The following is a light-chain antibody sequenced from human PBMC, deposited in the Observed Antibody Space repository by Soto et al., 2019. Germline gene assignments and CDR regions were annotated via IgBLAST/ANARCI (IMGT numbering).Light chain of an antibody. CDR3: QQYHKWPPFT. CDR2: DTS. CDR1: QTVSTN. J-gene: IGKJ2*01. Sequence: EIVMTQSPATLSVSSGERVTLSCRASQTVSTNLAWYQQKPGQAPRVLIFDTSTRATGIPARFRGSGSGTEFTLTISSLQSEDFAVYYCQQYHKWPPFTFGQGTKLEIK. V-gene: IGKV3-15*01.